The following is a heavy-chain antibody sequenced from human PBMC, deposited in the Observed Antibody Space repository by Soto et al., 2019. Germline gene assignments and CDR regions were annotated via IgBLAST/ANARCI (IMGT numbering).Heavy chain of an antibody. V-gene: IGHV3-30*18. CDR3: AKDGGPVAATWAHWFDP. CDR2: ISYDGSNK. D-gene: IGHD2-15*01. Sequence: PGGSLRLSCAASGFTFSSYGMHWVRQAPGKGLEWVAVISYDGSNKYYADYVKGRFTISRDNSKNTLYLKMNSLRAEDTAVYYCAKDGGPVAATWAHWFDPWGQGTLVTVSS. CDR1: GFTFSSYG. J-gene: IGHJ5*02.